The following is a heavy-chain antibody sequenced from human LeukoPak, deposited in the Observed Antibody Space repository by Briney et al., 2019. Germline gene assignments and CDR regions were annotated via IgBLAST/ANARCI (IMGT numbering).Heavy chain of an antibody. V-gene: IGHV4-39*01. CDR2: IYYSGST. Sequence: SETLSLTCTVSGGSISSSSYYWGWIRQPPRKGLECIGSIYYSGSTYYNSSLKSRVTISVDTSKNQFSLKLSSVTAADTAVYYCARYGASIAATTTSAFDIWGQGTMVTVSS. J-gene: IGHJ3*02. D-gene: IGHD6-6*01. CDR1: GGSISSSSYY. CDR3: ARYGASIAATTTSAFDI.